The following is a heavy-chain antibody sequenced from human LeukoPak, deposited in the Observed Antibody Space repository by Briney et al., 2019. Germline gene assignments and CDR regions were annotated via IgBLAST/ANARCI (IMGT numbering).Heavy chain of an antibody. V-gene: IGHV3-7*01. Sequence: QPGGSLRLSCAASGFTFSSYWMSWVRQAPGKGLEWVANIKQDGSEKYYLDSVKGRFTISRDNAENSLYLQMNSLRAEDTAVYYCAKDPNSSGQPQIWGQGTLVTVSS. J-gene: IGHJ4*02. D-gene: IGHD6-19*01. CDR1: GFTFSSYW. CDR3: AKDPNSSGQPQI. CDR2: IKQDGSEK.